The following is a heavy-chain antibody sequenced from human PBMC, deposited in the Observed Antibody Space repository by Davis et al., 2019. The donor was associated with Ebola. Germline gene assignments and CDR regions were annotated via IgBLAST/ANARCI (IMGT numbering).Heavy chain of an antibody. Sequence: GGSLRLSCAASGFTFTSYAMDWVRQAPGKGLEWVSYIRSRGTNIYYADSVKGRFTISRDIAKNSLYLQMNSLRDEDTAVYYCARGSENWNYVDYWGQGTLVTVSS. CDR2: IRSRGTNI. J-gene: IGHJ4*02. CDR1: GFTFTSYA. D-gene: IGHD1-1*01. V-gene: IGHV3-48*02. CDR3: ARGSENWNYVDY.